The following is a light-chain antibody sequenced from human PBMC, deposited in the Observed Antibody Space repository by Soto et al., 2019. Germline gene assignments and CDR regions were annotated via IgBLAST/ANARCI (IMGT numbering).Light chain of an antibody. CDR1: QSVNY. CDR2: GES. CDR3: QQYYDWPRT. J-gene: IGKJ1*01. Sequence: EIVLTQSPGTLSLSPGERATLSCRASQSVNYLAWYQQKPGQAPRILIYGESARDTGIPARFSGSGSGTECTLTISRLQSEDFTVYFGQQYYDWPRTFGQGTKVDIK. V-gene: IGKV3-15*01.